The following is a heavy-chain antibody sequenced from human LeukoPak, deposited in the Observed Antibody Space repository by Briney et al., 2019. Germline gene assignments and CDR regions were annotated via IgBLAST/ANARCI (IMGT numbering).Heavy chain of an antibody. D-gene: IGHD6-19*01. Sequence: GGSLRLSCAASGFTFNTASLHWVRQAPGRGLEWVSAFDTGFGTYYPDSLKGRFTISRDNSKNTLFLQMNSLRAEDTAVYYCARSSGWWSLDYWGQGTLVTVSS. CDR3: ARSSGWWSLDY. J-gene: IGHJ4*02. CDR2: FDTGFGT. CDR1: GFTFNTAS. V-gene: IGHV3-23*01.